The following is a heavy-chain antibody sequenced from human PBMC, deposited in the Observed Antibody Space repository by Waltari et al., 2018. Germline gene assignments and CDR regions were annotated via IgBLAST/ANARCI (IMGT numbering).Heavy chain of an antibody. CDR2: VFSSGST. D-gene: IGHD4-4*01. CDR1: GVFVNNLY. CDR3: ARGRGLQGFNFYYDMDV. J-gene: IGHJ6*03. V-gene: IGHV4-4*07. Sequence: QVHLQESGPGRLKPSETLSLTCTVPGVFVNNLYWSRIRRPAGKGLVWIGRVFSSGSTNYNSSLKCLVTISVDTSKNQISLKLTSVTAADTGIYYCARGRGLQGFNFYYDMDVWGKGSAVTVSS.